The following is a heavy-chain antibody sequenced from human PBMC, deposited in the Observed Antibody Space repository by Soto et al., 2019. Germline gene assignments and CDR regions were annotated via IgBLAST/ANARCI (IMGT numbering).Heavy chain of an antibody. CDR2: IYPGDSGT. CDR3: ASKEGRSLQLGAFDI. D-gene: IGHD1-1*01. J-gene: IGHJ3*02. Sequence: PGESLKISCKGSEYSFTSYWIGWVRQMPGKGLEWMGIIYPGDSGTRYSPSFQGQVTISADKSISTAYLQWSSLKASDTAMYYCASKEGRSLQLGAFDIWGQGTMVTVSS. CDR1: EYSFTSYW. V-gene: IGHV5-51*01.